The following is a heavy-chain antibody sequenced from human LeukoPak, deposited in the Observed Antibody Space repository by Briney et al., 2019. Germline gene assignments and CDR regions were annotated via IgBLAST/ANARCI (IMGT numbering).Heavy chain of an antibody. V-gene: IGHV4-39*01. CDR3: ARLTIFGVVTNDY. CDR1: GGSISSSSYY. CDR2: IYYSGST. Sequence: SETLSLTCTVSGGSISSSSYYWRWIRQPPGKGLEWIGSIYYSGSTYYNPSLKSRVTISVDTSKNQFSLKLSSVTAADTAVYYCARLTIFGVVTNDYWGQGTLVTVSS. D-gene: IGHD3-3*01. J-gene: IGHJ4*02.